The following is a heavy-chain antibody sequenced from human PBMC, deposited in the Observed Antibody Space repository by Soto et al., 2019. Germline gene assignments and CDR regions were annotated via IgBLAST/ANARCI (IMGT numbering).Heavy chain of an antibody. D-gene: IGHD2-21*02. J-gene: IGHJ4*02. CDR1: GHTFTGRH. Sequence: GAAVKVSCKASGHTFTGRHMHWVRQAPGQGLEWMGLIDLDIGDTKYAQKFQGRVTSTSDTSITTAYMELRGLRSDDTAVYYCALEPTGTAGFDYWGQGTLVTVSS. V-gene: IGHV1-2*02. CDR3: ALEPTGTAGFDY. CDR2: IDLDIGDT.